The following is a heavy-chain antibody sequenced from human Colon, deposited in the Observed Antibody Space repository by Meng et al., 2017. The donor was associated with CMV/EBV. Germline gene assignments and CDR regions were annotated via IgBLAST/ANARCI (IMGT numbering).Heavy chain of an antibody. CDR1: GFTFDDFA. V-gene: IGHV3-9*01. Sequence: LSLTCAASGFTFDDFAMHWVRHGPGKGLEWVSGISWNGGRVGYADTVKGRFTISRDNAKNSVYLQMNSLRVEDTGVYYCAKDIAMAGVVNGVENWGQGTLVTVSS. CDR2: ISWNGGRV. D-gene: IGHD3-3*01. CDR3: AKDIAMAGVVNGVEN. J-gene: IGHJ4*02.